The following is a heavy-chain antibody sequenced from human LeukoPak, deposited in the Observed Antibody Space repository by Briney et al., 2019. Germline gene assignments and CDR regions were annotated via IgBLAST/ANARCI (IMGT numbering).Heavy chain of an antibody. CDR3: AREGPSSTAPSGGYWYGY. CDR1: GFTVSSNY. Sequence: GGSLRLSCAASGFTVSSNYMSWVRQAPGKGLEWVSVISYDGDNEYYADSVKGRFTISRDNSKNTLYLQMNSLRAEDTAIYYCAREGPSSTAPSGGYWYGYWGQGTLVTVSS. V-gene: IGHV3-30*03. J-gene: IGHJ4*02. CDR2: ISYDGDNE. D-gene: IGHD6-6*01.